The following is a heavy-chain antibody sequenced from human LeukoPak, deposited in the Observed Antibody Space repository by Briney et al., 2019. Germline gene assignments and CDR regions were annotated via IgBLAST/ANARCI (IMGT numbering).Heavy chain of an antibody. Sequence: GGSLRLSCAASGFSFSSYAMHWVRQAPGKGLEWVAVISYDGSNKYYADSVKARFTISRDNSKNTLYLQMNSLRAEDTAVYYCAKKLRASGDYRLGPLDYWGQGTLVTVSS. CDR3: AKKLRASGDYRLGPLDY. V-gene: IGHV3-30*04. CDR1: GFSFSSYA. D-gene: IGHD4-17*01. J-gene: IGHJ4*02. CDR2: ISYDGSNK.